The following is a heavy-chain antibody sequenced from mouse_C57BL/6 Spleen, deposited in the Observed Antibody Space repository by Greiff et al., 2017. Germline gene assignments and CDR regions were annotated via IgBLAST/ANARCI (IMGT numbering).Heavy chain of an antibody. CDR1: GYTFTSYW. J-gene: IGHJ2*01. CDR2: IDPSDSYT. D-gene: IGHD2-5*01. Sequence: VKLQQPGAELVMPGASVKLSCKASGYTFTSYWMHWVKQRPGQGLEWIGEIDPSDSYTNYNQKFKGKSTLTVDKSSSTAYMQLSSLTSEDSAVYYCARYYSNNFDYWGQGTTLTVSS. V-gene: IGHV1-69*01. CDR3: ARYYSNNFDY.